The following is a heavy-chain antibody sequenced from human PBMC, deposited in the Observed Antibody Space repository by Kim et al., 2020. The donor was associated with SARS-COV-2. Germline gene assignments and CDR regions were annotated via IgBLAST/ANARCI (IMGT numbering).Heavy chain of an antibody. V-gene: IGHV4-39*01. CDR1: GGSISSSSYY. CDR2: IYYSGST. J-gene: IGHJ6*03. D-gene: IGHD2-15*01. Sequence: SETLSLTCTVSGGSISSSSYYWGWIRQPPGKGLEWIGSIYYSGSTYYNPSLKSRVTISVDTSKNQFSLKLSSVTAADTAVYYCARQGDCSGGSCSLHYYYYYYMDVWGKGTTVTVSS. CDR3: ARQGDCSGGSCSLHYYYYYYMDV.